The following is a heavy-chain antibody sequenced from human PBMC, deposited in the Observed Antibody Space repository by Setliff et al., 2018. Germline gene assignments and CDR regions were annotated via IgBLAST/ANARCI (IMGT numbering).Heavy chain of an antibody. CDR3: ARVPKIWVKGNYYSYYMDV. CDR1: GESFSNNY. CDR2: SNHGGST. Sequence: SETLSLTCSVSGESFSNNYWSWIRQTPGKGLEWIGESNHGGSTTYHPSLKSRLTMSVDTSKNQFSLKLAAVTAADTAVYYYARVPKIWVKGNYYSYYMDVWGKGTTVTVSS. D-gene: IGHD2-15*01. J-gene: IGHJ6*03. V-gene: IGHV4-34*01.